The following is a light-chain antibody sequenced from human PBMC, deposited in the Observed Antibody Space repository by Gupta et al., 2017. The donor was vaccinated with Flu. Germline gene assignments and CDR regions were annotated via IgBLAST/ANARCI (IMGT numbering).Light chain of an antibody. V-gene: IGLV1-44*01. J-gene: IGLJ1*01. CDR3: AAWDDSLNGHYV. CDR1: SSNIGSNI. CDR2: GNN. Sequence: QSVLAQPPSASGTPGQRVTISCSGSSSNIGSNIVNWYQQVPGTSPKLLIYGNNQRPSGVPDRFTGSKSGTSASLAISGLQSEDEADYYCAAWDDSLNGHYVFGTGTKVIVL.